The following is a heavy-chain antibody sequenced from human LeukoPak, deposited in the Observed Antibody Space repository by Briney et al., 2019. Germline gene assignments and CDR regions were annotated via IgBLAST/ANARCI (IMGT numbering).Heavy chain of an antibody. V-gene: IGHV4-31*03. D-gene: IGHD1-26*01. CDR2: ICYSGST. Sequence: KPSETLSLTCTVSGGSISSGGYYWSWIRRHPGKGLGWIGYICYSGSTYYNPSLKSRVTISVDTSKNQFSLKLSSVTAADTAVYYCARSAQMGSGSYRPGSIYDYWGQGTLVTVSS. CDR3: ARSAQMGSGSYRPGSIYDY. J-gene: IGHJ4*02. CDR1: GGSISSGGYY.